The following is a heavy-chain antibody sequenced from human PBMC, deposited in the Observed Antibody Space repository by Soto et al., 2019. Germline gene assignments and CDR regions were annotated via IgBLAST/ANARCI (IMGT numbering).Heavy chain of an antibody. Sequence: ASVKVSCKASGYTFTSYGISWVRQAPGQGLEWMGWISAYNGNTNYAQKLQGRVTMTTDTSTSTAYMELRSLRSDDTAVYYCARDXGREDIVVVVAADGMDVWGQGTTVTVSS. J-gene: IGHJ6*02. CDR1: GYTFTSYG. V-gene: IGHV1-18*01. CDR3: ARDXGREDIVVVVAADGMDV. D-gene: IGHD2-15*01. CDR2: ISAYNGNT.